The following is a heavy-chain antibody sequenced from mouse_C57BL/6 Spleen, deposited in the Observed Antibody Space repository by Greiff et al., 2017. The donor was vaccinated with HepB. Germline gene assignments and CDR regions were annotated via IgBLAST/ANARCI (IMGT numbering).Heavy chain of an antibody. CDR2: ISSGSSTI. J-gene: IGHJ3*01. Sequence: EVQGVESGGGLVKPGGSLKLSCAASGFTFSDYGMHWVRQAPEKGLEWVAYISSGSSTIYYADTVKGRFTISRDNAKNTLFLQMTSLRSEDTAMYYWAMQGILLKAWFAYWGQGTLVTVSA. CDR1: GFTFSDYG. CDR3: AMQGILLKAWFAY. V-gene: IGHV5-17*01. D-gene: IGHD2-14*01.